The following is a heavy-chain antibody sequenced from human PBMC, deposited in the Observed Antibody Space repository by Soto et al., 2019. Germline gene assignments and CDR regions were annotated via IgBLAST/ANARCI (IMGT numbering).Heavy chain of an antibody. CDR1: GYSFTSYW. CDR3: ARLHYGSGSSNNWFDP. V-gene: IGHV5-10-1*01. D-gene: IGHD3-10*01. Sequence: GESLKISCKGSGYSFTSYWISWVRQMPGKGLEWMGRIDPSDSYTNYSPSFQGHVTISADKSISTAYLQWSSLKASDTAMYYCARLHYGSGSSNNWFDPWGQGTLVTAPQ. J-gene: IGHJ5*02. CDR2: IDPSDSYT.